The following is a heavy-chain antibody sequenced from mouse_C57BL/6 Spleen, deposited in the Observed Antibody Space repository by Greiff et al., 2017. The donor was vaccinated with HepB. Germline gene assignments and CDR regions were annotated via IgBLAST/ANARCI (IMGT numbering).Heavy chain of an antibody. V-gene: IGHV1-15*01. J-gene: IGHJ2*01. CDR3: TRSGGNYGY. CDR1: GYTFTDYK. Sequence: VKLQESGAELVRPGASVTLSCKASGYTFTDYKMNWVKQTPVHGLEWIGAIDPETGGTAYNQKFKGKAILTADKSSSTAYMELRSLTSEDSAVYYCTRSGGNYGYWGQGTTLTVSS. CDR2: IDPETGGT. D-gene: IGHD2-1*01.